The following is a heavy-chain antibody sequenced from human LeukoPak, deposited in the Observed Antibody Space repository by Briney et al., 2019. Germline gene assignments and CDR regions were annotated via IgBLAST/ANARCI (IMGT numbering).Heavy chain of an antibody. CDR2: IYYSGST. V-gene: IGHV4-39*01. J-gene: IGHJ5*02. CDR3: ALLWFGESNWFDP. D-gene: IGHD3-10*01. Sequence: PSETLSPTCTVSGGSISSSSYYGGWIRQPPGKGLEGSGSIYYSGSTYYNPSLKSRVTISVDTYKSQFSLKLRSVTAADTAVYYCALLWFGESNWFDPWGQGTLVTVSS. CDR1: GGSISSSSYY.